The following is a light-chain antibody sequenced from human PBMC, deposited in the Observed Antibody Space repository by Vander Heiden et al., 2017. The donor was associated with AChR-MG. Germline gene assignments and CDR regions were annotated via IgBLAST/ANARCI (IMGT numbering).Light chain of an antibody. J-gene: IGKJ4*01. CDR3: QQDGSSPLT. V-gene: IGKV3-20*01. Sequence: EIVLTQSPGTLSLSPGDRATLSCRASQSVSARYVAWYQQRPGQAPRLLISTASTRATGTPDRFSGSGSGTDFTLTISRLEPEDFAVYYCQQDGSSPLTFGGGTKVEIK. CDR2: TAS. CDR1: QSVSARY.